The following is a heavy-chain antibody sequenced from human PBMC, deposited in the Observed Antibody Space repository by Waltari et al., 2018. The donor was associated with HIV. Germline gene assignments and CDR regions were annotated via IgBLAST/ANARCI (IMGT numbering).Heavy chain of an antibody. V-gene: IGHV3-49*03. Sequence: ESGGGVFSPGRSLRLTCLPCCITFDVYTIRHLRQAPGKATWWVAFIRSVIYGGTSAYGASTQGRVVISRDAFQSVVYLDVTSVKPEDTGNYYCVRDSLRKCAAGSCYRKWGQG. CDR3: VRDSLRKCAAGSCYRK. D-gene: IGHD2-2*01. J-gene: IGHJ1*01. CDR1: CITFDVYT. CDR2: IRSVIYGGTS.